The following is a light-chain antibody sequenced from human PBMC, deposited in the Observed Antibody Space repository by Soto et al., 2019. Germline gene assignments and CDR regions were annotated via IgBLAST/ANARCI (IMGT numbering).Light chain of an antibody. CDR1: QDISGW. CDR3: QQSSSFPIT. J-gene: IGKJ5*01. CDR2: AAS. V-gene: IGKV1-12*01. Sequence: DIQMTQSPSSVAAFVGARVTITCRASQDISGWLAWYQQQPGKAPKLLISAASSLPSGVPSRFSGSESETHFTLAISSLQPEDFATYYCQQSSSFPITFGQATRLEIK.